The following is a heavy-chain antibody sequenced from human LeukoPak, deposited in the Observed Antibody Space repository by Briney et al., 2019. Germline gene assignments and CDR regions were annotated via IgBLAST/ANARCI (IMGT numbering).Heavy chain of an antibody. V-gene: IGHV1-69*13. D-gene: IGHD3-3*01. Sequence: GASVKVSCKASGGTFSSYAIRWVRQAPGQGLEWMGGIIPIFGTANYAQKFQGRVTITADESTSTAYMELRSLRSDDTAVYYCARVLGDYDFWSGRSEGSYYYMDVWGKGTTVTVSS. CDR2: IIPIFGTA. CDR3: ARVLGDYDFWSGRSEGSYYYMDV. CDR1: GGTFSSYA. J-gene: IGHJ6*03.